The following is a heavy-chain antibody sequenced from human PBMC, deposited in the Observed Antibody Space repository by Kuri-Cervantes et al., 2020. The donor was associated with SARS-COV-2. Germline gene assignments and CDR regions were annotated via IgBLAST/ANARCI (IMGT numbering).Heavy chain of an antibody. D-gene: IGHD6-19*01. J-gene: IGHJ6*02. V-gene: IGHV1-18*01. CDR3: ARESPFPIAVAANYYYYGMDV. CDR2: ISAYNGNT. CDR1: GYTFTSYG. Sequence: ASVKVSCKASGYTFTSYGISWVRQAPEQGLEWMGWISAYNGNTNYAQKLQGRVTMTTDTSTSTAYMELRSLRSDDTAVYYCARESPFPIAVAANYYYYGMDVWGQGTTVTVSS.